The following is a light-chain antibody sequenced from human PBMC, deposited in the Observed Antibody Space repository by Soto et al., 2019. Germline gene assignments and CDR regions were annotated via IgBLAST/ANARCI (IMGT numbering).Light chain of an antibody. CDR2: DAS. J-gene: IGKJ1*01. Sequence: EIVLTQSPGTLSLSPGERVTLSCRASQSVTSSYLAWYQQKPGQAPRLLIYDASSRATGIPDRFSGSGSGTDFTLTISRLEPEDFAGYYCQQYGSPPPWTFGQGTKVDIK. CDR3: QQYGSPPPWT. CDR1: QSVTSSY. V-gene: IGKV3-20*01.